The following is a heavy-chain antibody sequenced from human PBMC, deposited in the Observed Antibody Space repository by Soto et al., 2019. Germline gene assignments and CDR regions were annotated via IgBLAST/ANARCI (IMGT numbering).Heavy chain of an antibody. V-gene: IGHV3-33*01. J-gene: IGHJ4*02. Sequence: QVQLVESGGGVVQPGRSLRLSCAASGFNFGGYGMHWVRQAPGKGLEWVAITRHDGSNTYYADSVRGRFTISRDNSKNTLYLQMNSLTVGDTAVYYCVRDGVGATTYFGYFDYWGQGTLITVSS. CDR1: GFNFGGYG. CDR2: TRHDGSNT. D-gene: IGHD1-26*01. CDR3: VRDGVGATTYFGYFDY.